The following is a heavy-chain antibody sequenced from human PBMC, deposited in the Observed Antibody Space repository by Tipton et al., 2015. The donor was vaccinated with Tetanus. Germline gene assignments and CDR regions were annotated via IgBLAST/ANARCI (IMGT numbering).Heavy chain of an antibody. J-gene: IGHJ4*02. CDR3: ARLHSKWLVESDY. V-gene: IGHV4-39*01. CDR1: GGSISSSSYY. Sequence: TLSLTCTVSGGSISSSSYYWGWIRQPPGKGLEWIGSIYYSGSTYYNPSFKSRVTISVDTSKNQFSLKLSSVTAADTAVYYCARLHSKWLVESDYWGQGTLVTVSS. D-gene: IGHD6-19*01. CDR2: IYYSGST.